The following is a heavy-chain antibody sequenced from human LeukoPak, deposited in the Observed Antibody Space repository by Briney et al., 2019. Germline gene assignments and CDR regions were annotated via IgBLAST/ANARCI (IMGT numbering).Heavy chain of an antibody. D-gene: IGHD2-21*02. Sequence: GGSLRLSCAASGFSFNNYGIHWVRQAPGKGLEWVTFMQYDGSDKFYADSVRGRFTISRDNAKNSLFLQMNSLRVEDTAVYYCVRGLKTAYNYFDYWGQGTLVTVSS. CDR1: GFSFNNYG. CDR2: MQYDGSDK. CDR3: VRGLKTAYNYFDY. J-gene: IGHJ4*02. V-gene: IGHV3-30*02.